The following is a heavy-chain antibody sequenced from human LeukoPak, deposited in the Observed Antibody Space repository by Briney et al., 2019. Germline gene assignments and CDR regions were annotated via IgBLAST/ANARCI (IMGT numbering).Heavy chain of an antibody. CDR3: ARGYGDYANAEYFQH. CDR2: IIPILGIA. J-gene: IGHJ1*01. CDR1: GGTFSSYA. D-gene: IGHD4-17*01. Sequence: GASVKVSCKASGGTFSSYAISWVRQAPGQGLEWMGRIIPILGIANYAQKFQGRVTITADKSTSTAYMELSSLRSEDTAVYYCARGYGDYANAEYFQHWGQGTLVTVSS. V-gene: IGHV1-69*04.